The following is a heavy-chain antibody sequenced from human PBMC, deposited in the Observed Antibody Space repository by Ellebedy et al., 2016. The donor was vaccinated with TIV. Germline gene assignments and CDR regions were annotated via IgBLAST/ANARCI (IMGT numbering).Heavy chain of an antibody. V-gene: IGHV4-59*01. CDR1: GGSISSYY. Sequence: MPGGSLRLSCTVSGGSISSYYWSWIRQPPGKGLEWIGYIYYSGSTNYNPSLKSRVTISVDTSKTQFSLNLSSVTAADTAVYYCARGTYYYDSSGFDYWGQGTLVTVSS. CDR3: ARGTYYYDSSGFDY. J-gene: IGHJ4*02. D-gene: IGHD3-22*01. CDR2: IYYSGST.